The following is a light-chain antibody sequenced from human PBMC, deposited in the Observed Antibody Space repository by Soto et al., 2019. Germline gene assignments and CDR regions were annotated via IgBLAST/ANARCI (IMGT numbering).Light chain of an antibody. CDR1: SSHIGAGYD. CDR3: QSYDSSLSGFYV. Sequence: QSGREQPPSVSGAAAQRVTISCTGSSSHIGAGYDVHWYQQLPGTAPKLLIYGNSNRPSGVPDRFSGSKSGTSASLAITGLQAEDEADYYCQSYDSSLSGFYVFGTGTKVTVL. J-gene: IGLJ1*01. V-gene: IGLV1-40*01. CDR2: GNS.